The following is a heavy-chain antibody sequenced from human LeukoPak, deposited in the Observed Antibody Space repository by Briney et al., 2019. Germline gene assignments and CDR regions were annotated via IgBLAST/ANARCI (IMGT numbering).Heavy chain of an antibody. D-gene: IGHD3-16*01. V-gene: IGHV3-11*01. Sequence: PGGSLRLSCAASGFRFSDYYMTWIRQAPGKGLEWISYISSPGTSIFYADSVKGRFTISRDNADNSLYLELNSLRVEDTAVYYCARGGIRYGWWFDHWGQGILVTVSS. CDR3: ARGGIRYGWWFDH. J-gene: IGHJ5*02. CDR2: ISSPGTSI. CDR1: GFRFSDYY.